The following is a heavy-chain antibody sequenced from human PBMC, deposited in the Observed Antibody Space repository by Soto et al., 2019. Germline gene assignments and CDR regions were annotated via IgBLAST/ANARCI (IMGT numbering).Heavy chain of an antibody. CDR3: ARWGLELRVAAKYNWFDP. J-gene: IGHJ5*02. V-gene: IGHV1-69*13. D-gene: IGHD2-15*01. CDR2: IIPIFGTA. Sequence: GASVKVSCKASGGTFSSYAISWVRQAPGQGLEWMGGIIPIFGTANYAQKFQGRVTITADESTSTAYMELSSLRSEDTAVYYCARWGLELRVAAKYNWFDPWGQGTLVTVSS. CDR1: GGTFSSYA.